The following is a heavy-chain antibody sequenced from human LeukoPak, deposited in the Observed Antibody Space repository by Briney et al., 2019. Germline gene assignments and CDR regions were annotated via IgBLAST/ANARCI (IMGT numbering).Heavy chain of an antibody. D-gene: IGHD1-14*01. CDR1: GGSISSSSYY. V-gene: IGHV4-39*01. Sequence: PSETLSLTCTVSGGSISSSSYYWGWIRRPPGKGLEWIGSIYYSGSTYYNPSLKSRVTISVDTSKNQFSLKLSSVTAAGTAVYYCATGDRLGPYYYYYGMDVWGQGTTVTVSS. CDR2: IYYSGST. CDR3: ATGDRLGPYYYYYGMDV. J-gene: IGHJ6*02.